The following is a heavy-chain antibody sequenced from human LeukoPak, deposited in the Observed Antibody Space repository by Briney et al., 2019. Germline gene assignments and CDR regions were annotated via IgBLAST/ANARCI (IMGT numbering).Heavy chain of an antibody. V-gene: IGHV3-7*01. J-gene: IGHJ6*02. CDR1: GFPFSSYS. Sequence: PGGSLRLSCAASGFPFSSYSMTWVRQAPGKGLEWVANIKPDGTTKFYVDSVKGRFTISRDNALNSLYLQMNSLRAEDTAVYYCASGRYYYGMDVWGQGTTVTVSS. CDR3: ASGRYYYGMDV. CDR2: IKPDGTTK.